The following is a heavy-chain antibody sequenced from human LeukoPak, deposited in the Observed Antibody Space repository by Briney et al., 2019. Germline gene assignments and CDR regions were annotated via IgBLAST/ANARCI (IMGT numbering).Heavy chain of an antibody. V-gene: IGHV1-24*01. CDR1: GYTLTELS. CDR3: ATDSSIIVGASFDY. J-gene: IGHJ4*02. CDR2: FDPEDDET. Sequence: GASVKVSCKVSGYTLTELSMHWVRQAPGKGLEWMGGFDPEDDETIYAQKFQGRVTMTEDTSTDTAYMELSSLRSEDTAVYYCATDSSIIVGASFDYWGQGTLVTVSS. D-gene: IGHD1-26*01.